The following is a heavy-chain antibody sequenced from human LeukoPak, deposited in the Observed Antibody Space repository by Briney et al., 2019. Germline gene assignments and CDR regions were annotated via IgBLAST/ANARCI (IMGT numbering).Heavy chain of an antibody. CDR2: IRYDGNHK. D-gene: IGHD3-22*01. J-gene: IGHJ3*02. Sequence: GGSLRLSCAASGSTFSSFGMYWVRQAPGKGLEWVTFIRYDGNHKFYADSVKGRITISKDNYKNTLYVEMNSLVVEDTAIYYCARAEGSGYYDALDTWGQGTLVIVSS. CDR3: ARAEGSGYYDALDT. CDR1: GSTFSSFG. V-gene: IGHV3-30*02.